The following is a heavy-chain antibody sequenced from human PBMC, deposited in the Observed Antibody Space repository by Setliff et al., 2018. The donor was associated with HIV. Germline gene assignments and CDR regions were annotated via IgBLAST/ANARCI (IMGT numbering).Heavy chain of an antibody. V-gene: IGHV4-59*08. D-gene: IGHD7-27*01. CDR2: IYTSGDT. J-gene: IGHJ4*02. CDR3: ARQGRPGDFDS. CDR1: GGSISSYY. Sequence: SETLSLTCTVSGGSISSYYWSWIRQPPGKGLEWIGYIYTSGDTNYNPSLKSRVTISADMSKKQFSLKLRAVTAADSAVYYCARQGRPGDFDSWGQGTLVTVSS.